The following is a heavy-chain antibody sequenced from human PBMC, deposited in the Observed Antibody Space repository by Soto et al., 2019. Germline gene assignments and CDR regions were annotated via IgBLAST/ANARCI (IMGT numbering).Heavy chain of an antibody. CDR2: TSFNGNNK. CDR3: ARDSNRENYLEH. V-gene: IGHV3-30*03. CDR1: GLSFSNYG. Sequence: QVQLVESGGGVVQPGRSLRLSCAASGLSFSNYGMHWVRQAPGKGLEWVAVTSFNGNNKSYTDSVKGRFTISRDNSKNTQYLPMDSLRDEDTAVYYCARDSNRENYLEHWGPGTLVTVS. J-gene: IGHJ4*02.